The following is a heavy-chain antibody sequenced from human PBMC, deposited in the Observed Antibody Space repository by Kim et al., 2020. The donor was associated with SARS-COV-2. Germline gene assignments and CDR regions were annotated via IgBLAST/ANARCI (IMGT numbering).Heavy chain of an antibody. CDR2: ISNSASTL. V-gene: IGHV3-11*01. Sequence: GASLRLSCAASVFTFSDYFMSWIRQAPGKGLEWVSYISNSASTLYYADSVKGRVTISRDNAKNSLYLQMNSLRAEDTAVYFCARGGVIVKGFDIWGKGTVVTVSS. J-gene: IGHJ3*02. CDR3: ARGGVIVKGFDI. D-gene: IGHD3-16*02. CDR1: VFTFSDYF.